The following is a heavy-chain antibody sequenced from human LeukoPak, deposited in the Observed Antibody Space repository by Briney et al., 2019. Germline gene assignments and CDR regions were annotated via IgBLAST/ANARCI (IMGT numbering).Heavy chain of an antibody. J-gene: IGHJ5*02. Sequence: PGGSLRLSCAASGFTFSGFAMSWVRQAPGKGLEWVSSISDNGGRTYYADSVKGRFTISRDNSKNTVYLQMNSLRAEDTAVYYCAKDWYGGGLYNWFDPRGQGTLVTVSS. CDR3: AKDWYGGGLYNWFDP. V-gene: IGHV3-23*01. CDR1: GFTFSGFA. D-gene: IGHD3/OR15-3a*01. CDR2: ISDNGGRT.